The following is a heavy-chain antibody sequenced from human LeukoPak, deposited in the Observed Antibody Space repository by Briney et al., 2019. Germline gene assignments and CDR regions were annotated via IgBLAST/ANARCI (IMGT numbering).Heavy chain of an antibody. CDR2: ISSSGSTI. J-gene: IGHJ4*02. CDR3: ARVGYSSSSNFDY. Sequence: GGSLRLSCTASGFTFSDYYMSWIRQAPGKGLEWVSYISSSGSTIYYADSVKGRFTISRDNAKNSLYLQMNSLRAEDTAVYYCARVGYSSSSNFDYWGQGTLVTVSS. CDR1: GFTFSDYY. V-gene: IGHV3-11*04. D-gene: IGHD6-13*01.